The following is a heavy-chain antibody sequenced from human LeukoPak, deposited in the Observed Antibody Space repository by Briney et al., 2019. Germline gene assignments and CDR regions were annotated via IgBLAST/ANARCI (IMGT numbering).Heavy chain of an antibody. Sequence: SVKVSCKASGGTFSSYAISWVRQAPGQGLEWMGGIIPIFGTANYAQKFQGRVTITADESTSTAYMELSSLRSEDTAVYYCAKDEDQQLAYAYWGQGTLVTVSS. D-gene: IGHD6-13*01. CDR2: IIPIFGTA. J-gene: IGHJ4*02. CDR3: AKDEDQQLAYAY. CDR1: GGTFSSYA. V-gene: IGHV1-69*13.